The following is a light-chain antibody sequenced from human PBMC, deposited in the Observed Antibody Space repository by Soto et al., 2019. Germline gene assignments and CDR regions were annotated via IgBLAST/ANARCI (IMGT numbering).Light chain of an antibody. J-gene: IGKJ2*01. CDR2: AAS. Sequence: DLQMTQSPSALSASVGDRVTITCRASQTISTYLNWYQQKPGKAPKLLIYAASTLQSGVPSRFNGSGSGTDFTLTISSLQPEDFATYYCQQSLGIPYTFGQGTRLEIK. V-gene: IGKV1-39*01. CDR3: QQSLGIPYT. CDR1: QTISTY.